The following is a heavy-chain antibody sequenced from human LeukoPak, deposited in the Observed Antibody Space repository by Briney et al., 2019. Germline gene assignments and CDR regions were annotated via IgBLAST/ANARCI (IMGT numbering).Heavy chain of an antibody. CDR2: IHVSGST. CDR3: ARRRGGFGEGEFDS. J-gene: IGHJ4*02. D-gene: IGHD3-16*01. V-gene: IGHV4-4*09. CDR1: SGAISSYF. Sequence: SETLSLTCTVSSGAISSYFWNWVRQAPGKGLEWIGFIHVSGSTNSSPSLKSRVTISLDTSKNQLSLRLTSVTAADTAIYYCARRRGGFGEGEFDSWGPGTLVTVSS.